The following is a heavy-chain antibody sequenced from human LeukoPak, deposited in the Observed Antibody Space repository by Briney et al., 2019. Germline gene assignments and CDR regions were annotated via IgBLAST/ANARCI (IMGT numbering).Heavy chain of an antibody. Sequence: SETLSLTCTVSGGSVSSGSYYWSWIRQPPGKELEWIGYIYYSGSTNYNPSLKSRVTISVDTSKNQFSLKLSSVTAADTAVYYCARDKGYCTNGVCYFAGVGYWGQGTLVTVSS. CDR3: ARDKGYCTNGVCYFAGVGY. D-gene: IGHD2-8*01. CDR1: GGSVSSGSYY. V-gene: IGHV4-61*01. J-gene: IGHJ4*02. CDR2: IYYSGST.